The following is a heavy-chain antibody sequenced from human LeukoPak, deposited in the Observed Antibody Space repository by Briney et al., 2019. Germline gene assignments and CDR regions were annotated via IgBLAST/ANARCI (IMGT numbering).Heavy chain of an antibody. Sequence: GGSLRLSCAASGFTFSSYAMSWVRQAPGKGLEWVAVISYDGSNKYYADSVKGRFTISRDNSKNTLYLQMNSLRAEDTAVYYCARGDLPQYYFDYWGQGTLVTVSS. J-gene: IGHJ4*02. CDR1: GFTFSSYA. CDR2: ISYDGSNK. D-gene: IGHD5-24*01. CDR3: ARGDLPQYYFDY. V-gene: IGHV3-30-3*01.